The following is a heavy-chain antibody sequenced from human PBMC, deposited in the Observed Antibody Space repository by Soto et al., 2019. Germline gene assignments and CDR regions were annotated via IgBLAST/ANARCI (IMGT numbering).Heavy chain of an antibody. D-gene: IGHD3-10*01. Sequence: LRLSCAASGFTFSSYAMHWVRQAPGKGLEWVAVISYDGSNKYYADSVKGRFTISRDNSKNTLYLQMNSLRAEDTAVYYCARPPWDYGSGSYGPSYFDYWGQGTLVTVSS. V-gene: IGHV3-30-3*01. CDR3: ARPPWDYGSGSYGPSYFDY. J-gene: IGHJ4*02. CDR2: ISYDGSNK. CDR1: GFTFSSYA.